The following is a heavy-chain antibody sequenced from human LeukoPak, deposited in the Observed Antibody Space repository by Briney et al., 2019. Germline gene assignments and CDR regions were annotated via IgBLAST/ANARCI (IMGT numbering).Heavy chain of an antibody. J-gene: IGHJ2*01. D-gene: IGHD1-26*01. Sequence: PSETLSLTCTVSGGPISSSFWSWIRQPPGKGLEWMGHIYYSGSTNYNPSLKRRGTISVETSKNQFSLKLSSVTAADTAVYSCARRGANSGSYSHFDLWGRGTLVTVSA. V-gene: IGHV4-59*01. CDR1: GGPISSSF. CDR3: ARRGANSGSYSHFDL. CDR2: IYYSGST.